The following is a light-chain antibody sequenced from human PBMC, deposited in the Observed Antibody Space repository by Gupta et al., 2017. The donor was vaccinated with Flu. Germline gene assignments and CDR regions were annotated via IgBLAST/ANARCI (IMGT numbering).Light chain of an antibody. CDR2: DAS. Sequence: PVTLSLSPGERATLSCSASQSVSSYLAWYQQKPGQAPRLLIYDASNRATGIPARFSGSGSGTDFTLTISSLDPEDFVVYYCQQRDNWPWTFGQGTKVEIK. CDR3: QQRDNWPWT. J-gene: IGKJ1*01. CDR1: QSVSSY. V-gene: IGKV3-11*01.